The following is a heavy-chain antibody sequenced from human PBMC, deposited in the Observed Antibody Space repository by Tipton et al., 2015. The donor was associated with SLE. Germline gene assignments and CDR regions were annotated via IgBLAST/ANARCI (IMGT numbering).Heavy chain of an antibody. J-gene: IGHJ6*02. V-gene: IGHV4-59*12. CDR1: GGSISSYY. Sequence: LRLSCTVSGGSISSYYWSWIRQPPGKGLEWIGYIYYSGSTNYNPSLKSRVTISVDTSKNQFSLKLSSVTAADTAVYYCARGRRYYYYGMDVWGQGTTVTVSS. CDR2: IYYSGST. CDR3: ARGRRYYYYGMDV.